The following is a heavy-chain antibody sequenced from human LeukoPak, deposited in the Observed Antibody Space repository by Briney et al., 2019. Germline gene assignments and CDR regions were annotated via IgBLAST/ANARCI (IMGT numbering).Heavy chain of an antibody. CDR1: GFTFSNYY. Sequence: QPGRSLRLSCVASGFTFSNYYMHWVRQVPGKGPVWVSRISGDGSSILYADSVKGRFTISRDNAKNSLYVQMNSLRADDSAVYYCARSSSGVYIQWGQGTLVTVSS. J-gene: IGHJ4*02. CDR3: ARSSSGVYIQ. CDR2: ISGDGSSI. V-gene: IGHV3-74*01. D-gene: IGHD2-15*01.